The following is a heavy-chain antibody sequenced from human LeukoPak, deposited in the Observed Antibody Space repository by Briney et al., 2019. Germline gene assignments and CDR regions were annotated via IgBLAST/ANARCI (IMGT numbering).Heavy chain of an antibody. CDR3: ARQKPDYYDSSGYYYFDY. CDR1: GGSISSYY. J-gene: IGHJ4*02. CDR2: IYYGGST. Sequence: PSETLSLTCTVSGGSISSYYWSWIRQPPGKGLEWIGYIYYGGSTNYNPSLKSRVTISVDTSKNQFSLKLSSVTAADTAVYYCARQKPDYYDSSGYYYFDYWGQGTLVTVSS. V-gene: IGHV4-59*08. D-gene: IGHD3-22*01.